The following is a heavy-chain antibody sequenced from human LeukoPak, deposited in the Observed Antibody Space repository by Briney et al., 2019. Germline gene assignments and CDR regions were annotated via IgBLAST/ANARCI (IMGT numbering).Heavy chain of an antibody. Sequence: GGSLRLSCAASGFTFSSYTMDWVRQAPGRGLEWVSSISSDGYIYYADSVKGRFTISRDNAKNSLYLQMNSLRAEDSAVYYCARDCGSGCYTQLDSWGQGILVTVSS. V-gene: IGHV3-21*01. J-gene: IGHJ4*02. CDR2: ISSDGYI. CDR3: ARDCGSGCYTQLDS. CDR1: GFTFSSYT. D-gene: IGHD2-15*01.